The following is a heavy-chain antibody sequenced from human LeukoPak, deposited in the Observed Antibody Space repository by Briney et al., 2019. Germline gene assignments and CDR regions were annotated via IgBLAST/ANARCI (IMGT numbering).Heavy chain of an antibody. CDR3: ASGGHHYDSSGFHWFDP. Sequence: SETLSLTCTVSGGSISRHYWNWIRQPPGKGLEWIGYISERGSTNYNPSLKSRVSMSVDLSKNQFSLKVNSVTAADTAVYYCASGGHHYDSSGFHWFDPWGQGAPVTVSS. CDR1: GGSISRHY. D-gene: IGHD3-22*01. V-gene: IGHV4-4*08. J-gene: IGHJ5*02. CDR2: ISERGST.